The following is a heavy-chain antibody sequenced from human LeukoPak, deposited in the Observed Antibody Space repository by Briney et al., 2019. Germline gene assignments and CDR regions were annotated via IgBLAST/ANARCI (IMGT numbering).Heavy chain of an antibody. V-gene: IGHV3-7*01. CDR2: IKYDGSYT. Sequence: PGGSVRLSCAASGFDFSNYYMSWVRQAPGKGLEWLANIKYDGSYTYYVDSVKGRFTISRDNAKNTLYLQMNSLRAEDTAVHYCARGASSGYYYYYMDVWGKGTTVTVSS. CDR1: GFDFSNYY. D-gene: IGHD3-22*01. J-gene: IGHJ6*03. CDR3: ARGASSGYYYYYMDV.